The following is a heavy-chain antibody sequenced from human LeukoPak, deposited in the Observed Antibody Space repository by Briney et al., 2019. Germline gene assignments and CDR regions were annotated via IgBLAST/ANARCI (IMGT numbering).Heavy chain of an antibody. CDR1: GFTFSSYS. CDR3: ARGRGYSYGPPDY. CDR2: ISYDGSNK. J-gene: IGHJ4*02. Sequence: GGSLRLSCAASGFTFSSYSMNWVRQAPGKGLEWVAVISYDGSNKYYADSVKGRFTISRDNSKNTLYLQMNSLRAEDTAVYHCARGRGYSYGPPDYWGQGTLVTVSS. V-gene: IGHV3-30*03. D-gene: IGHD5-18*01.